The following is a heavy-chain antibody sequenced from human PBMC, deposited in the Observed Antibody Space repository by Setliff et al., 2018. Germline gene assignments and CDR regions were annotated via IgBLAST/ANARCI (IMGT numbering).Heavy chain of an antibody. CDR1: GFRFTSHW. J-gene: IGHJ4*02. Sequence: GESLKISCQGSGFRFTSHWIGWVRQMPGKGLEWMGLIWPGDSDTKYSPSFQGQVTISADKSISTVYLQWSSLKASDTAMYYCVRHPYYDSSGYYPYFDYWGQGALVTVSS. V-gene: IGHV5-51*01. CDR3: VRHPYYDSSGYYPYFDY. D-gene: IGHD3-22*01. CDR2: IWPGDSDT.